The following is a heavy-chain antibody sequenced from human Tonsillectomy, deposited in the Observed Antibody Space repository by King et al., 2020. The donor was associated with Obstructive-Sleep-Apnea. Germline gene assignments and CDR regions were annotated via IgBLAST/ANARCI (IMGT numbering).Heavy chain of an antibody. Sequence: VQLVESGAEVKKPGSSVKVSCKASGGTFSSYAISWVRQAPGQGLEWMGGIIPIFGTANYAQKFQGRVTITADESTSTAYMELSSLRSEDTAVYYCASWNGERSYYGSGSYYPYYYGMDVWGQGTTVTVSS. D-gene: IGHD3-10*01. CDR3: ASWNGERSYYGSGSYYPYYYGMDV. V-gene: IGHV1-69*01. CDR2: IIPIFGTA. CDR1: GGTFSSYA. J-gene: IGHJ6*02.